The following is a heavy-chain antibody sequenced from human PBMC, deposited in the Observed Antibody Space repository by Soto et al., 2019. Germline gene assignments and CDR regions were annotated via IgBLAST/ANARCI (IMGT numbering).Heavy chain of an antibody. CDR3: AKRTGYCSSTSCRGAFDI. J-gene: IGHJ3*02. V-gene: IGHV3-23*01. D-gene: IGHD2-2*01. CDR2: ISGSGGST. Sequence: GGSLRLSCVASGFALTTYTVSWVRQAPGKGLEWVSAISGSGGSTYYADSVKGRFTISRDNSKNTLYLQMNSLRAEDTAVYYCAKRTGYCSSTSCRGAFDIWGQGTMVTVSS. CDR1: GFALTTYT.